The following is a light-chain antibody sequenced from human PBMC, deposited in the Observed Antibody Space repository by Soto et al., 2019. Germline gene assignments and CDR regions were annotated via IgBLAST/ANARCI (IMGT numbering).Light chain of an antibody. CDR2: RTS. CDR1: QNLGDY. Sequence: DIQMTQSPSSLSASVGDRITITCRASQNLGDYLNWYQQKPGMPPKLLIYRTSSLQGGVPSRFSGSGSGAHFTLTISGLRPEDFAAYFCQQGQATPYTFGHGTVLDIK. J-gene: IGKJ2*01. V-gene: IGKV1-39*01. CDR3: QQGQATPYT.